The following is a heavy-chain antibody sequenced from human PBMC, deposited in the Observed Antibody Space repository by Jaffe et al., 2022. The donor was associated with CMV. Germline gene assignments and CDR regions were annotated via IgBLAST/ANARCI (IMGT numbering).Heavy chain of an antibody. Sequence: QVQLQQWGAGLLKPSETLSLTCAVYGGSFSGYYWSWIRQPPGKGLEWIGEINHSGSTNYNPSLKSRVTISVDTSKNQFSLKLSSVTAADTAVYYCARLPLYYDFWSGHYYYYMDVWGKGTTVTVSS. D-gene: IGHD3-3*01. CDR2: INHSGST. CDR3: ARLPLYYDFWSGHYYYYMDV. CDR1: GGSFSGYY. J-gene: IGHJ6*03. V-gene: IGHV4-34*01.